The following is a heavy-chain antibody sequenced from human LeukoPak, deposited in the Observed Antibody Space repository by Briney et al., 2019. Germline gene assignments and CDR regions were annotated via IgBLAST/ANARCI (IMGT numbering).Heavy chain of an antibody. CDR3: ARPRGIYGDFLVY. CDR2: ISYDGSNK. D-gene: IGHD4-17*01. CDR1: GFTFSSYA. V-gene: IGHV3-30-3*01. J-gene: IGHJ4*02. Sequence: PGGSLRLSCAASGFTFSSYAMHWVRQAPGKGLEWVAVISYDGSNKYYADSVKSRFTISRDNSKNTLYLQMNSLRAEDTAVYYCARPRGIYGDFLVYWGQGTLVTVSS.